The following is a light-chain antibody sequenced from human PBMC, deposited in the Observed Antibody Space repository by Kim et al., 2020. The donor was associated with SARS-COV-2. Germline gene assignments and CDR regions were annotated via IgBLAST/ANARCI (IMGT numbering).Light chain of an antibody. CDR1: NIGSDT. V-gene: IGLV3-21*04. CDR2: HDS. CDR3: QVWDATGDHHWV. J-gene: IGLJ3*02. Sequence: PGTRARITCGGKNIGSDTVHWYQQRPGQAPVLVIYHDSDRPSGIPQRFSGSNSGDTATLTISRVEAGDEADYYCQVWDATGDHHWVFGGGTQLTVL.